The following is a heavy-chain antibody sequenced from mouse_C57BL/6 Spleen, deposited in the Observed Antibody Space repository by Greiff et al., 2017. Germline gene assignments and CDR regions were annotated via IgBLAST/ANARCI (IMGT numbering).Heavy chain of an antibody. CDR2: IWGGGST. V-gene: IGHV2-9*01. J-gene: IGHJ1*03. Sequence: VQLKESGPGLVAPSQSLSITCTVSGFSLTSYGVDWVRQPPGKGLEWLGVIWGGGSTNYNSALMSRLSISKDNSKSPVFLKMNSLQTDDTAMYYCAKHRWEGATMVTTRDWYVDVWGTGTTVTVSS. CDR3: AKHRWEGATMVTTRDWYVDV. CDR1: GFSLTSYG. D-gene: IGHD2-2*01.